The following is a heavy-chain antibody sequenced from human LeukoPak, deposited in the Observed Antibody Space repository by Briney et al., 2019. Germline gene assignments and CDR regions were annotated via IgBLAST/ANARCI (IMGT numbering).Heavy chain of an antibody. D-gene: IGHD6-13*01. V-gene: IGHV4-4*07. CDR2: IYTSGST. CDR3: ARDRTAAGPQKFHYYYYYMDV. J-gene: IGHJ6*03. CDR1: GGSISSYY. Sequence: SETLSLTCTVSGGSISSYYWSWIRQPAGKGLEWIGRIYTSGSTNYNPSLKSRVTMSVDTSKNQFSLKLSSVTAADTAVYYCARDRTAAGPQKFHYYYYYMDVWGKGTTVTVS.